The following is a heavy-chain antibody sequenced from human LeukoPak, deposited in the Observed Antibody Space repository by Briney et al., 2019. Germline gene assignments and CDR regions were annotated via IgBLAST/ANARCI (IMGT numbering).Heavy chain of an antibody. J-gene: IGHJ3*02. CDR3: AKVLRRTYDILTGYSLPYAFDI. CDR2: ISGSGGST. CDR1: GFTFSSYA. Sequence: GGSLRLSCATSGFTFSSYAMSWVRQAPGKGLEWVSAISGSGGSTYYADSVKGRFTISRDNSKNTLYLQMNSLRAEDTAVYYCAKVLRRTYDILTGYSLPYAFDIWGQGTMVTVSS. D-gene: IGHD3-9*01. V-gene: IGHV3-23*01.